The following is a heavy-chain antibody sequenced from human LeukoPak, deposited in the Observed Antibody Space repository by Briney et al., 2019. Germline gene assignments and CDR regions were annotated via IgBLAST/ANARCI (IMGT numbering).Heavy chain of an antibody. Sequence: SETLSFTCAVYGGSFSGYYWSWIRQPPGKGLEWIGEINHSGSTNFNPSLKSRVTISVDTSKSQFSLKLSSVTAADTAVYFRARGGIVTAGTKWLNYWGQGTLVTVSS. V-gene: IGHV4-34*01. J-gene: IGHJ4*02. CDR3: ARGGIVTAGTKWLNY. CDR1: GGSFSGYY. D-gene: IGHD6-13*01. CDR2: INHSGST.